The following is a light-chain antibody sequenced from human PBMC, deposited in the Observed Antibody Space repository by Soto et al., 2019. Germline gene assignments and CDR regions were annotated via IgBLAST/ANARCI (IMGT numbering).Light chain of an antibody. J-gene: IGKJ1*01. Sequence: EIVLTQSPGTLSLSPGERATLSCRASQSVPKNYLAWYQHKPGQAPRLLIHGPASRSTVIPDRFSGSGSGTDFTLSISGLVPEAFAVDYCHQYATSPPMFGHGNKVDIK. CDR3: HQYATSPPM. V-gene: IGKV3-20*01. CDR1: QSVPKNY. CDR2: GPA.